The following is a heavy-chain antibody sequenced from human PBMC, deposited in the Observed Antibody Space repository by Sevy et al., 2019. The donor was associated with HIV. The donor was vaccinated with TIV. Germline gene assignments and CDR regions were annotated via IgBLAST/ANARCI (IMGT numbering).Heavy chain of an antibody. Sequence: EGSLRLSCAASGFTFSNYGMHWVRQAPGKGLEWVAVIWNDGSNKYYADSVKGRFTISRDNSKNTLYLQMNSLRVEDTAVYFCARGGDFNNRSAKRDFDYWGQGTLVTVSS. CDR3: ARGGDFNNRSAKRDFDY. J-gene: IGHJ4*02. CDR2: IWNDGSNK. V-gene: IGHV3-33*01. CDR1: GFTFSNYG. D-gene: IGHD2-21*02.